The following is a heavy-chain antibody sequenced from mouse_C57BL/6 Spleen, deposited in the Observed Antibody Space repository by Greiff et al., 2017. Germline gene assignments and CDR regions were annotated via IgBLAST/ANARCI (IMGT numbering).Heavy chain of an antibody. V-gene: IGHV5-4*01. CDR2: ISDGGSYT. CDR3: ARDRGAYYSTFAY. J-gene: IGHJ3*01. D-gene: IGHD2-5*01. Sequence: EVQGVESGGGLVKPGGSLKLSCAASGFTFSSYAMSWVRQTPEKRLEWVATISDGGSYTYYPDNVKGRFTISRDNAKNNLYLQMSHLKSEDTAMYYCARDRGAYYSTFAYWGQGTLVTVSA. CDR1: GFTFSSYA.